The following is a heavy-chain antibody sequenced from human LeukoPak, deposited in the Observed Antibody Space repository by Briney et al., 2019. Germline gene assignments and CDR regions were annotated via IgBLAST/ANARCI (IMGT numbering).Heavy chain of an antibody. V-gene: IGHV3-64*01. Sequence: GGSLRLSCAASRFTFSSYAMHWVRQAPGKGLEYVSAISSNGGSTYYANSVKGRFTISRDNSKNTLYLQMNSLRAEDTAVYIAAAGTAFDYWGQGTLVTVSS. D-gene: IGHD6-13*01. CDR3: AAGTAFDY. J-gene: IGHJ4*02. CDR2: ISSNGGST. CDR1: RFTFSSYA.